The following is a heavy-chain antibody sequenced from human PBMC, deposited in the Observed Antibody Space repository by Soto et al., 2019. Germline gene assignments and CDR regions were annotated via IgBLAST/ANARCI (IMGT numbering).Heavy chain of an antibody. V-gene: IGHV4-34*01. D-gene: IGHD2-2*01. CDR3: ARVPDY. CDR1: GGSFSGYY. Sequence: SETLSLTCAVSGGSFSGYYWSWIRQPPGKGLEWIGEINHSRKTNYKPSIKSRNTISVDTSKNQFSLKLSSVTAADTAVYYCARVPDYWGQGILVTVSS. CDR2: INHSRKT. J-gene: IGHJ4*02.